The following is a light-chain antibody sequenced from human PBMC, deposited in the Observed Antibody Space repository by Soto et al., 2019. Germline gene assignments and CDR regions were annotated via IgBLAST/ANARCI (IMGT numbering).Light chain of an antibody. CDR1: SSDVGGYNY. V-gene: IGLV2-14*01. CDR3: SSYTSSSTPNWV. CDR2: EVS. J-gene: IGLJ3*02. Sequence: QSALTQPASVSGSPGQSITISCTGTSSDVGGYNYVSWYQQHPGTAPKLMIYEVSNRPSGVSNRFSGSKSGNTASLTISGLQAEDEADYYCSSYTSSSTPNWVFGGGTKLTVL.